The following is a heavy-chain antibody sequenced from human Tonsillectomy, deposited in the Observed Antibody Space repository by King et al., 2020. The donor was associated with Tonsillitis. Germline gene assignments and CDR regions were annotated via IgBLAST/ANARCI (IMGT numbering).Heavy chain of an antibody. CDR3: ARGGSRDCSSTSCYEGDYYYYGIDV. CDR2: INHSGST. V-gene: IGHV4-34*01. Sequence: VQLQQWGAGLLKPSETLSLTCAVYGGSFSGYYWSWIRQPPGKGLEWIGEINHSGSTNYNPPLKSRVTISVDTSKNQFSLKLSSVTAADTAVYYCARGGSRDCSSTSCYEGDYYYYGIDVWGQGTTVTVSS. D-gene: IGHD2-2*01. CDR1: GGSFSGYY. J-gene: IGHJ6*02.